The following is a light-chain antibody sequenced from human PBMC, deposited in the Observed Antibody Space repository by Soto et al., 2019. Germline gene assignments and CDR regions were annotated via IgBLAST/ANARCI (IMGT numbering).Light chain of an antibody. CDR2: AAS. CDR1: QGISNS. J-gene: IGKJ1*01. Sequence: DISMTQSPFSLSASIGERVTITCQASQGISNSLNWYQQKPGKAPKLLIYAASSLQSGVPSRFSGSGSGTDFTLTISSLQPEDFATYYCQQSYSTPQTFGQGTKVDI. V-gene: IGKV1-39*01. CDR3: QQSYSTPQT.